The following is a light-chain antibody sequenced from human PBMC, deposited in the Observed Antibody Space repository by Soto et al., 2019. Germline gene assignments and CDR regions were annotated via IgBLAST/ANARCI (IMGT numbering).Light chain of an antibody. CDR2: VVT. CDR1: SIDVGDSDF. V-gene: IGLV2-11*01. Sequence: QSALTQPRSVSGSPGQPVTISCTGTSIDVGDSDFLSWYQQHPGKAPKLMIYVVTKRPSGVPDRFSGSKSGNTASLTISGLQDEDEADYYCSSFAATHTSSFGTGTKVTV. CDR3: SSFAATHTSS. J-gene: IGLJ1*01.